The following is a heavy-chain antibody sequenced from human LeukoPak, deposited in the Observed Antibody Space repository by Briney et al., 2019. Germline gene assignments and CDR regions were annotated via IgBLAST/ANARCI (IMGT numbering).Heavy chain of an antibody. CDR1: RFTFSSYA. V-gene: IGHV3-23*01. CDR3: AKEWRYSLY. D-gene: IGHD2-21*01. Sequence: GGSLRLSCAASRFTFSSYAMSWVRQAPGKGLEWVSVISGSGDSTWYADSVKGRFTISRDNSKNTLHLQMNSLRAEDTAVYYCAKEWRYSLYWGQGTLVTVSS. CDR2: ISGSGDST. J-gene: IGHJ4*02.